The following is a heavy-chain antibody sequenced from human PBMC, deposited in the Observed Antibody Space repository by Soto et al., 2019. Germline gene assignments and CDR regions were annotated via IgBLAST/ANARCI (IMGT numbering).Heavy chain of an antibody. V-gene: IGHV4-34*01. D-gene: IGHD2-2*01. J-gene: IGHJ3*02. CDR2: INHSGST. CDR1: GGSFSGYY. Sequence: QVQLQQWGAGLLKPSETLSLTCAVYGGSFSGYYWSWIRQPPGKGLEWIGEINHSGSTNYNPSLKSRVTISVDTYKNQFSLKLSSVTAADTAVYYCARPQGAYCSSTSCWGDAFDIWGQGTMVTVSS. CDR3: ARPQGAYCSSTSCWGDAFDI.